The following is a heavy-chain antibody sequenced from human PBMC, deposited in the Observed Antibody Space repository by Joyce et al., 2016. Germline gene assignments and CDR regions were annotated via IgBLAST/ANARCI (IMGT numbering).Heavy chain of an antibody. CDR2: INQDGSEK. V-gene: IGHV3-7*01. D-gene: IGHD4-11*01. Sequence: EVQLVESGGDLVQPGGSLRLSCAASGFNFGIYWMSWGRHVPGKGLYWVANINQDGSEKYYVDSMEGRFTISRDNAKNSLYLQMNSLRVEDTAVYYCARAVTTGTVDYWGQGTLVTVSS. CDR3: ARAVTTGTVDY. CDR1: GFNFGIYW. J-gene: IGHJ4*02.